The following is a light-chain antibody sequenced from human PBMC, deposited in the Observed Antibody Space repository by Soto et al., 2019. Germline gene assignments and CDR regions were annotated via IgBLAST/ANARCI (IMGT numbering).Light chain of an antibody. J-gene: IGKJ2*01. CDR2: DAS. Sequence: DIQRTQSPSTLSASVGDRVTITCRASQSISSWLAWYQQKPGKAPKILITDASSLESGVPSRFSGSGSGTEFTLTISSLQPDDLGTYHCQQYNSFPYTFGQGTNLEIK. V-gene: IGKV1-5*01. CDR1: QSISSW. CDR3: QQYNSFPYT.